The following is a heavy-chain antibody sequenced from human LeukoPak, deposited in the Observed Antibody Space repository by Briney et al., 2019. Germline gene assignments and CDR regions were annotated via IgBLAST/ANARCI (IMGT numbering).Heavy chain of an antibody. CDR1: GYTFTDYF. CDR3: ARDFLGRTNGGSNYFGMDV. V-gene: IGHV1-2*04. Sequence: ASVKVSCKSSGYTFTDYFLHWVRQAPGQGLEWMGCINLHTGGAHYAQKFQDWVSLTRDTSIDTAFMELSSLRSDATAIYYCARDFLGRTNGGSNYFGMDVWGQGTTVTVSS. J-gene: IGHJ6*02. CDR2: INLHTGGA. D-gene: IGHD2-8*01.